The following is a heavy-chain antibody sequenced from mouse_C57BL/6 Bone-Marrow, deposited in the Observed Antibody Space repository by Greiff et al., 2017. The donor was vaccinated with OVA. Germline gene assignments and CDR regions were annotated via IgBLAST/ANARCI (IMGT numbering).Heavy chain of an antibody. V-gene: IGHV1-59*01. CDR1: GYTFTSYW. CDR2: IAPSDSYT. J-gene: IGHJ2*02. CDR3: ARYSNYFDY. Sequence: QVQLQQPGAELVRPGTSVKLSCKASGYTFTSYWMHWVKQRPGQGLEWIGVIAPSDSYTNYNQKFKGKATLTVDTSSSTAYMQLSSLTSEDSAVYYCARYSNYFDYWGQGTSLTVSS.